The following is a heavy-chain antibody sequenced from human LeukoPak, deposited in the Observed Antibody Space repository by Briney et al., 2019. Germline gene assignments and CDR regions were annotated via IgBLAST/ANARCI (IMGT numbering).Heavy chain of an antibody. CDR1: GFTFSSYA. J-gene: IGHJ3*02. V-gene: IGHV3-30*04. Sequence: GGSLRLSCAASGFTFSSYAMSWVRQAPGKGLEWVAVISYDGSNKYYADSVKGRFTISRDNSKNTLYLQMNSLRAEDTAVYYCARGRGLFNAFDIWGQGTMVTVSS. D-gene: IGHD3-10*01. CDR3: ARGRGLFNAFDI. CDR2: ISYDGSNK.